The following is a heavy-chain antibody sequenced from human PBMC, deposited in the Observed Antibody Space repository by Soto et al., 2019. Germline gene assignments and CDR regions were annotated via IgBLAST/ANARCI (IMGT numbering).Heavy chain of an antibody. V-gene: IGHV4-34*01. CDR3: ARASPVVTDG. J-gene: IGHJ6*02. CDR1: GGSFSDYF. Sequence: LSLTCAVYGGSFSDYFWNWIRQPPGKGLEWIGEINHIGSTNYNPSLMSRVTISIGTSKNQFFLKVNSVTAADTAMYYCARASPVVTDGWGQGTTVTVAS. D-gene: IGHD2-21*02. CDR2: INHIGST.